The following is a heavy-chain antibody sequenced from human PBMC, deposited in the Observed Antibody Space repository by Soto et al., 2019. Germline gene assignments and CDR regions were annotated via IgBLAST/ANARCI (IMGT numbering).Heavy chain of an antibody. CDR1: GSSFSSYW. J-gene: IGHJ4*02. D-gene: IGHD3-10*01. V-gene: IGHV3-74*01. CDR3: ARAGSYRFDY. Sequence: GGSLRLSCVGSGSSFSSYWVHWVRQPPGKGLEWVSRINAGGTSISYADSVKGRFTISRDNAKNTLYLQMDGLGVDDTAVYYCARAGSYRFDYWGLGTLVTVSS. CDR2: INAGGTSI.